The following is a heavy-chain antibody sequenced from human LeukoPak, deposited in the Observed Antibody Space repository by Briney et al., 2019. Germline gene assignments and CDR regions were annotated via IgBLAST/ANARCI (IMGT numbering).Heavy chain of an antibody. V-gene: IGHV1-69*13. D-gene: IGHD2-15*01. J-gene: IGHJ4*02. Sequence: GASVKVSCKASGGTFSSYAISWVRQAPGQGLEWMGGIIPIFGTANYAQKFQGRVTITADESTSTAYMELSSLRSEDTAVYYCARGLHCSGGSCYDTTFDYWGQGTLVTVSS. CDR1: GGTFSSYA. CDR3: ARGLHCSGGSCYDTTFDY. CDR2: IIPIFGTA.